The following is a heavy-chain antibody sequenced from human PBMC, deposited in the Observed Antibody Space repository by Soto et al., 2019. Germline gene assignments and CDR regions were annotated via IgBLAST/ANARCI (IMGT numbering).Heavy chain of an antibody. V-gene: IGHV1-69*01. D-gene: IGHD3-22*01. J-gene: IGHJ4*02. CDR3: ARTYYDDSSGYSKYYFDY. CDR1: GGTFSSYA. Sequence: QVQLVQSGAEVKKPGSSVKVSCKASGGTFSSYAISWVRQAPGQGLEWMGGIIPIFGTANYAQKFQGRVTITADESTSTASMELSSRRSDDTAVYYCARTYYDDSSGYSKYYFDYWGQGTLVTVSS. CDR2: IIPIFGTA.